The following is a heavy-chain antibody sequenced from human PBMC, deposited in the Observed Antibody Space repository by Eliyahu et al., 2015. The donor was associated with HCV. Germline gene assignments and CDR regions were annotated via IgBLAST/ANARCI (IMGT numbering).Heavy chain of an antibody. CDR3: ARDREVFCSGVHCFGVFDS. Sequence: QAQLVESGGGVVQPGRSLRLSCAVSGFTLKSYAMNWVATAPGKGLEWVAVMSYDGNTKLYAGSAKGRFTISRDISKSTLYLQMTSLRAEDTAVYYCARDREVFCSGVHCFGVFDSWGQGTLVTVSS. J-gene: IGHJ4*02. V-gene: IGHV3-30*04. CDR2: MSYDGNTK. CDR1: GFTLKSYA. D-gene: IGHD2-15*01.